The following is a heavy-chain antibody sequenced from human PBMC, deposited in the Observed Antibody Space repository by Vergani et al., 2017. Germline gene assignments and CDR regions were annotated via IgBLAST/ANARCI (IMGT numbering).Heavy chain of an antibody. V-gene: IGHV3-30*01. CDR2: ISYDGSNK. Sequence: QVQLVESGGGVVQPGRSLRLSCAASGFTFSSYAMHWVRQAPGKGLEWVAVISYDGSNKYYADSVKGRFTISRDNSKNTLYLQMNSLRAEDTAVYYCARDQEWYSSSWYRSAFDIWGQGTMVTVSS. J-gene: IGHJ3*02. CDR1: GFTFSSYA. CDR3: ARDQEWYSSSWYRSAFDI. D-gene: IGHD6-13*01.